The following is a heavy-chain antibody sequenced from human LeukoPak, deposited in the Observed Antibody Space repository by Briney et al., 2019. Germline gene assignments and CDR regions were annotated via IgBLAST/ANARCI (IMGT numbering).Heavy chain of an antibody. CDR3: AREVAVPGTVNGAFNV. CDR2: ISSDGTNK. Sequence: GGSLRLSCAASGFTFSTYAMHWVRQAPGKGLEWVAVISSDGTNKYYADSVKGRFTISRDNSKNTLRLQMDSLRAEDTALYYCAREVAVPGTVNGAFNVWGLGTTVTVSS. D-gene: IGHD6-19*01. V-gene: IGHV3-30-3*01. CDR1: GFTFSTYA. J-gene: IGHJ6*02.